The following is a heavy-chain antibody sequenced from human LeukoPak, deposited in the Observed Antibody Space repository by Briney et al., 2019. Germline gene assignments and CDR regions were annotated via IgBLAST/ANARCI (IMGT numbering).Heavy chain of an antibody. V-gene: IGHV4-34*01. CDR2: INHSGST. Sequence: KPSETLSLTCAVYGGSFSGYYWTWIRQPPGKGLEWIGEINHSGSTNYNPSLKSRVTISVDTSKNQFSLKLSSVTAADTAVYYCARGPISVGEQDSSSSQVPYYYYMDVWGKGTTVTVSS. CDR3: ARGPISVGEQDSSSSQVPYYYYMDV. J-gene: IGHJ6*03. D-gene: IGHD6-6*01. CDR1: GGSFSGYY.